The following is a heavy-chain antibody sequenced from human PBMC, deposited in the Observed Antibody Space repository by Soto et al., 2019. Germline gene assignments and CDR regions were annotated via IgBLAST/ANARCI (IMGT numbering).Heavy chain of an antibody. V-gene: IGHV4-31*03. D-gene: IGHD3-10*01. CDR3: AKGVRGVPNWFDP. Sequence: QVQLQESGPGLVKPSQTLSLSCTVSGGSISNSANHWSWIRQHPEEGLEWIGYIYYSGGTYYSPSLKGRITMSIDASKNQFSLKLSSVTAADTAVYYCAKGVRGVPNWFDPWGQGTLVTVSS. J-gene: IGHJ5*02. CDR1: GGSISNSANH. CDR2: IYYSGGT.